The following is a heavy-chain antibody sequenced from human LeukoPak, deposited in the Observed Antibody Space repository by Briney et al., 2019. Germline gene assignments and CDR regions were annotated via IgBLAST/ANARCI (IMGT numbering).Heavy chain of an antibody. CDR1: GFTFSSYG. J-gene: IGHJ4*02. V-gene: IGHV3-30*02. D-gene: IGHD2-15*01. CDR2: IRYDGSNK. CDR3: VQNGGRYFDY. Sequence: PGGSLGLSCAASGFTFSSYGMHWVRQAPGKELEWVAFIRYDGSNKYYADSVKGRFTISRDNSKNTLYLQMNSLRAEDTAVYYCVQNGGRYFDYWGQGTLVTVSS.